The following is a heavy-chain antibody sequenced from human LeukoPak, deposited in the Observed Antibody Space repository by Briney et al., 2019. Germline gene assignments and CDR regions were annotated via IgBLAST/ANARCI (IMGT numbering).Heavy chain of an antibody. CDR1: GFTFSK. D-gene: IGHD3-10*02. CDR3: AELGITMIGGV. Sequence: GGSLRLSCAASGFTFSKMNWVRQAPGKGLEWVSYISSSGSTIYYADSVKGRFTISRDNAKNSLYLQMNSLRAEDTAVYYCAELGITMIGGVWGKGTTVTISS. CDR2: ISSSGSTI. V-gene: IGHV3-48*03. J-gene: IGHJ6*04.